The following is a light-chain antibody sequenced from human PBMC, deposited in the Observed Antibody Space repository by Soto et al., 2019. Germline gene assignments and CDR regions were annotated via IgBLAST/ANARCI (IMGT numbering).Light chain of an antibody. CDR3: SSYSSTGTLRV. CDR1: SSDVGGYNY. J-gene: IGLJ2*01. Sequence: QSALTQPASVSGSPGQSITISCTGTSSDVGGYNYVSWYQQHPGKAPKLMIYDVSNRPSGVSNRFSGSKSGTTASLTISGRQADDEADYYCSSYSSTGTLRVFGGGTKVTVL. CDR2: DVS. V-gene: IGLV2-14*01.